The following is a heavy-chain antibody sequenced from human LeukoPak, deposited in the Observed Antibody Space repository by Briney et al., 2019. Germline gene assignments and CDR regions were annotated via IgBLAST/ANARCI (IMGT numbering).Heavy chain of an antibody. J-gene: IGHJ4*02. CDR1: GGSISSSSYY. Sequence: PSETLSLTCTVSGGSISSSSYYWGWIRQPPGKGLEWIGSIYYSGSTYYNPSLKSRVTISVDTSKNQFSLKLSSVTAADTAVYYCASQVARGPYDHWGQGTLVTVSS. CDR2: IYYSGST. CDR3: ASQVARGPYDH. V-gene: IGHV4-39*01.